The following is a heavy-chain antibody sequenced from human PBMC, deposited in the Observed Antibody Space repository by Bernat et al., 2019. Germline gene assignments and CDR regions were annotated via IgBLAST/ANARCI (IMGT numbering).Heavy chain of an antibody. CDR1: GYTFTSYA. Sequence: QVQLVQSGSELKKPGASVKVSCKASGYTFTSYAMNWVRQAPGQGLEWMGWINTNTGNPTYAQGFTGRFVFSLDTSVSTAYLQICSLKAEDTAVYYCARDWTVVVPAAIGGEDYYYYGMDVWGQGTTVTVSS. V-gene: IGHV7-4-1*01. CDR2: INTNTGNP. D-gene: IGHD2-2*02. J-gene: IGHJ6*02. CDR3: ARDWTVVVPAAIGGEDYYYYGMDV.